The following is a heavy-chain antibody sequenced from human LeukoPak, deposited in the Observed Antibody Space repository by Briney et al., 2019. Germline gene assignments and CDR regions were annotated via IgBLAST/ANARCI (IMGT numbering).Heavy chain of an antibody. J-gene: IGHJ4*02. Sequence: GGSLRLSCAASGFTFSSYGMHWVRRAPGKGLEWVAVIWYDGSNKYYADSVKGRFTISRDNSKNTLYLQMNSLRAEDTAVYYCARGAYYYDSSGSDYWGQGALVTVSS. CDR1: GFTFSSYG. CDR3: ARGAYYYDSSGSDY. CDR2: IWYDGSNK. V-gene: IGHV3-33*01. D-gene: IGHD3-22*01.